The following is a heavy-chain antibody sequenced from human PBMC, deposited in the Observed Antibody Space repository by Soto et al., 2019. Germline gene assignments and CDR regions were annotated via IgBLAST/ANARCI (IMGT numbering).Heavy chain of an antibody. CDR1: GGSISSYY. J-gene: IGHJ4*02. V-gene: IGHV4-59*08. CDR2: IYYSGST. D-gene: IGHD1-26*01. CDR3: ARHKMGAPLDY. Sequence: SETLSLTCTVSGGSISSYYWSWIRQPPGKGLEWIGYIYYSGSTNYNPSLKSRVTISVDTYKNQFSLKLSSVTAADTAVYYCARHKMGAPLDYWGQGTLVTVSS.